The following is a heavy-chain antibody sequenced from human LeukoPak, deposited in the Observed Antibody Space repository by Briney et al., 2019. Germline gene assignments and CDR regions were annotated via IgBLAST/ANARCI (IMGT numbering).Heavy chain of an antibody. D-gene: IGHD3-9*01. V-gene: IGHV3-30*04. CDR2: ISYDGSNK. CDR1: GFTFSSYA. Sequence: GGSLRLSCAASGFTFSSYAMHWVRQAPGKGLEWVAVISYDGSNKYYADSVKGRFTISRDNSKNTLYLQMNSLRAEDTAVYYCAGNVLRYFDWLDNYYMDVWGKGTTVTISS. CDR3: AGNVLRYFDWLDNYYMDV. J-gene: IGHJ6*03.